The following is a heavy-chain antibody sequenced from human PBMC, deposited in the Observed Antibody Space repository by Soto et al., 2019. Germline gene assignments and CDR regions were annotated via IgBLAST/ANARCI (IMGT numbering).Heavy chain of an antibody. V-gene: IGHV3-23*01. CDR3: AKGHCSSSSCSRGYFDY. J-gene: IGHJ4*02. Sequence: EVQLLESGGGLAQPGGSLRLSCAASGFTFSSYAMSWVRQAPGKGLEWVSSLTGSSSSTYYADSVKGRFTISRHNSKNTLYLQMDSLRAEDTAVYYCAKGHCSSSSCSRGYFDYWGQGTLVTVSS. CDR2: LTGSSSST. CDR1: GFTFSSYA. D-gene: IGHD2-2*01.